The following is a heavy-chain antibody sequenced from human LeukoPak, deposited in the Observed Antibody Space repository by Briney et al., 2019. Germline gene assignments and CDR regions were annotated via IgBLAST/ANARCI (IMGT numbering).Heavy chain of an antibody. CDR1: GYTLTELS. CDR3: ARDPLAAAGPHFDY. CDR2: FDPEDGET. Sequence: GASVKVSCKVSGYTLTELSMHWVRQAPGKGLEWMGGFDPEDGETIYAQKFQGRVTMTEDTSTDTAYMELSSLRSEDTAVYYCARDPLAAAGPHFDYWGQGTLVTVSS. D-gene: IGHD6-13*01. V-gene: IGHV1-24*01. J-gene: IGHJ4*02.